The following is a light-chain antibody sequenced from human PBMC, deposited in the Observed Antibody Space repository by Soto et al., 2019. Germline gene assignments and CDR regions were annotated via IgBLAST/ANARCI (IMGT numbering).Light chain of an antibody. CDR1: QTISSY. CDR2: AAS. J-gene: IGKJ1*01. V-gene: IGKV1-39*01. Sequence: DILLTQSPASLSASSGDRATITCRPSQTISSYLNWYQQKPGKAPKLLIYAASSLQSGVPSRFSGSGSGTDFTLTISSLQPEDFATYYCQQSYSAPPTFGQGTKVDI. CDR3: QQSYSAPPT.